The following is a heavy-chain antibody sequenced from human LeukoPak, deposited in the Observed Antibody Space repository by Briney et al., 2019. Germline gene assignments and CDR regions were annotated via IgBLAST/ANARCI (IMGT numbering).Heavy chain of an antibody. J-gene: IGHJ4*02. D-gene: IGHD1-1*01. CDR3: ARLAGTVKFDY. V-gene: IGHV3-7*01. Sequence: GGSLRLSCAASGFTFSSYWMSWVRQAPGKGREGVANIKQDGSEKYYVDSVKGRFTIYRDNAKNSLYLEMNSLRAEDTAVYYCARLAGTVKFDYWGQGTLVTVSS. CDR1: GFTFSSYW. CDR2: IKQDGSEK.